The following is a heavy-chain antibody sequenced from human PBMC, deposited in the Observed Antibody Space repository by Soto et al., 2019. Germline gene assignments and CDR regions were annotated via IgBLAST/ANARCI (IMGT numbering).Heavy chain of an antibody. CDR2: INPEGGQK. V-gene: IGHV3-7*01. CDR3: FPGGGGSGS. D-gene: IGHD3-16*01. J-gene: IGHJ5*02. CDR1: GFALSNDW. Sequence: EVQLVESGGGLVQPGGSLRLSCTASGFALSNDWMNWVRQAPGKGLEWVANINPEGGQKQYVDSVKGRFTVSRDNAKKALFRQLNSQRAGDSGGYFCFPGGGGSGSWGQGTLVTVSS.